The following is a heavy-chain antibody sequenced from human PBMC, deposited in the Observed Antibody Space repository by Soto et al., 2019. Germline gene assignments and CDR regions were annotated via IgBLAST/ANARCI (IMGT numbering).Heavy chain of an antibody. Sequence: SETLSLTCTVCGGSISSGDYYWSWIRQPPGKGLEWIGYIYYSGSTYYNPSLKSRMTISVDTSKNQFSLKLTSVTAADTAVYYCARWLGYGPHFDYWGQGTLVTVSS. CDR3: ARWLGYGPHFDY. J-gene: IGHJ4*02. CDR1: GGSISSGDYY. D-gene: IGHD5-12*01. CDR2: IYYSGST. V-gene: IGHV4-30-4*01.